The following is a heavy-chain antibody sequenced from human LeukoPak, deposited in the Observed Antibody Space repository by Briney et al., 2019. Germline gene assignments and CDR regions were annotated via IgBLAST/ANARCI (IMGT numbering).Heavy chain of an antibody. CDR1: GFTFSTYA. CDR2: ISGSDGSA. D-gene: IGHD3-22*01. V-gene: IGHV3-23*01. CDR3: ARKYYYDSSGYYYYYGMDV. Sequence: GGSLRLSCAASGFTFSTYAMSWVRQAPGKGLEWVSVISGSDGSAYYADSVKGRFTISRDNAKNSLYLQMNSLRAEDTAVYYCARKYYYDSSGYYYYYGMDVWGQGTTVTVSS. J-gene: IGHJ6*02.